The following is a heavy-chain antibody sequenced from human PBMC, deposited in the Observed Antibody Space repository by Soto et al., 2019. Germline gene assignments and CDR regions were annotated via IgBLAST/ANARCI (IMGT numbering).Heavy chain of an antibody. J-gene: IGHJ4*02. CDR1: GYTFTSYF. Sequence: ASVKVSCKASGYTFTSYFMHWVRQAPGQGLEWLGIINLSVGSTSYAQKLQGRVTMTRDTSTSTVYMELSSLRSEDTAVYYCAREHSSSWRFDYWGQGTLVTVSS. V-gene: IGHV1-46*04. D-gene: IGHD6-13*01. CDR2: INLSVGST. CDR3: AREHSSSWRFDY.